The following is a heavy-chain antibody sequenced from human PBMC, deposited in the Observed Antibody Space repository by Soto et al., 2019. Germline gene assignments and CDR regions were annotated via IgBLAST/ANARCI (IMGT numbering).Heavy chain of an antibody. CDR2: IYHSGST. V-gene: IGHV4-38-2*02. CDR3: ARDWCTGVYHFDS. J-gene: IGHJ4*02. Sequence: PSETLSLTCAVSGYSISTGFNWGWIRQPPGKGLEWIGSIYHSGSTYYNLSLKSRVTISAGTSKNQISLKLISVTAADTALYYCARDWCTGVYHFDSWGQGTLVTVSS. CDR1: GYSISTGFN. D-gene: IGHD1-1*01.